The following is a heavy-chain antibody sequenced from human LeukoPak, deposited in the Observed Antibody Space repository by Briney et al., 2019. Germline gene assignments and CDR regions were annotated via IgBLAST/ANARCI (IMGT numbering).Heavy chain of an antibody. CDR1: GFTFSSYG. CDR2: ISSSGSTI. CDR3: ARGAVARNYYYYYGMDV. V-gene: IGHV3-48*04. Sequence: AGGSLRLSCAASGFTFSSYGMHWVRQAPGKGLEWVSYISSSGSTIYYADSVKGRFTISRDNAKNSLYLQMNSLRAEDTAVYYCARGAVARNYYYYYGMDVWGKGTTVTVSS. D-gene: IGHD6-19*01. J-gene: IGHJ6*04.